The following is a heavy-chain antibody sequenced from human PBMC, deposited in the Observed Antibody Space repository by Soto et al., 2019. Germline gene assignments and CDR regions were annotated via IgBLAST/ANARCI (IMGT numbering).Heavy chain of an antibody. CDR1: GGSISSYY. V-gene: IGHV4-59*01. CDR2: IYYSGST. CDR3: AGFSSGSNLGWFDP. D-gene: IGHD6-25*01. J-gene: IGHJ5*02. Sequence: SETLSLTCTVSGGSISSYYWSWIRQPPGKGLEWIGYIYYSGSTNYNPSLKSRVTISVGTSKNQVSLKLSSVTAADTAVYYVAGFSSGSNLGWFDPWGRGTRFTVSP.